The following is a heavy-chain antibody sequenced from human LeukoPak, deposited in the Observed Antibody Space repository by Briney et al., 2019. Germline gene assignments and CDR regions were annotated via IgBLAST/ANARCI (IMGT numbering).Heavy chain of an antibody. J-gene: IGHJ3*02. V-gene: IGHV4-39*01. CDR2: IYYSGST. CDR1: GGSISSSSYY. CDR3: ASGPIVVVSKDAFDI. D-gene: IGHD2-15*01. Sequence: PSQTLSLTCAVSGGSISSSSYYWGWIRQPPGKGLEWIGSIYYSGSTYYNPSLKSRVTISVDTSKNQFSLKLSSVTAADTAVYYCASGPIVVVSKDAFDIWGQGTMVTVSS.